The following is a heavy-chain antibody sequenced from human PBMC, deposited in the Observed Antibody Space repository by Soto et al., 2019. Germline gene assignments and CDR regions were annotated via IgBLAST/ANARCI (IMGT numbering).Heavy chain of an antibody. J-gene: IGHJ5*02. Sequence: GGSLRLSCAASGFTFSSYAMSWVRQAPGKGLEWVSAISGSGGSTYYADSVKGRFTISRDNSKNTLYLQMNSLRAEDTAVYYCAKDVVGYDFWSGQYNWFDPWGQGTRVTVSS. V-gene: IGHV3-23*01. CDR1: GFTFSSYA. CDR3: AKDVVGYDFWSGQYNWFDP. D-gene: IGHD3-3*01. CDR2: ISGSGGST.